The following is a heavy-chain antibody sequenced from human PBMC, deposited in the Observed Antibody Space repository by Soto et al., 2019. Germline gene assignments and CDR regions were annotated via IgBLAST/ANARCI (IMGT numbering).Heavy chain of an antibody. D-gene: IGHD5-18*01. J-gene: IGHJ4*02. V-gene: IGHV4-31*03. CDR2: IYYSGST. CDR1: SSSISSGGYY. CDR3: ARGRGYSYGYPIPQLSFDY. Sequence: PSETLSLTCTISSSSISSGGYYGSWFRQHPGKGLEWIGYIYYSGSTYYTPSLKSRVTISVDTSKNQFSLKLSSVTAAATAVYSCARGRGYSYGYPIPQLSFDYWGQGTLATVSS.